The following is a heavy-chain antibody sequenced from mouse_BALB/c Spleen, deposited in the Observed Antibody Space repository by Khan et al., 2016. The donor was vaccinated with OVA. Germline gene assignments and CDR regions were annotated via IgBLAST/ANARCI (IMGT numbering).Heavy chain of an antibody. V-gene: IGHV1S136*01. D-gene: IGHD1-1*01. J-gene: IGHJ3*01. CDR3: APVGTYYVSFAY. CDR2: IYPFNDDT. CDR1: GYTFTSYV. Sequence: EVELVESGPELVKPGASVKMSCKAAGYTFTSYVMHWVKQKPGLGLEWIGYIYPFNDDTKYNEKFIGKATLTSDKSSSTAYMELSSLTSEDSAFYYCAPVGTYYVSFAYWGQGTLVTVSA.